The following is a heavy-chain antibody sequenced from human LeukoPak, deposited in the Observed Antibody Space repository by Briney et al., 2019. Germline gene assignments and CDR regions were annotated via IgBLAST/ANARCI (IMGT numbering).Heavy chain of an antibody. D-gene: IGHD3-10*01. Sequence: PSETLSLICTVSGGPISSGGYYWSWIRQHPGKGLEWIGYIYYSGSTYYNPSLKSRVTISVDTSKNQFSLKLSSVTAADTAVYYCARVVGTMVRGAGNWFDPWGQGTLVTVSS. CDR3: ARVVGTMVRGAGNWFDP. CDR1: GGPISSGGYY. J-gene: IGHJ5*02. CDR2: IYYSGST. V-gene: IGHV4-31*03.